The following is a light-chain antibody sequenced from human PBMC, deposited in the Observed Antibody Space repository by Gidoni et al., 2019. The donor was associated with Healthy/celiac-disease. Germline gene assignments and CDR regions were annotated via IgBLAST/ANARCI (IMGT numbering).Light chain of an antibody. CDR2: DAS. J-gene: IGKJ4*01. Sequence: EIVLTQSPATLPLSPGERATLSCRASQSVSSYLAWYQQKPGQAPRLLIYDASNRATGIPARFSGSGSGTDFTLTISSLEPEDFAVYYCQQRSNRLTFGGXTKVEIK. CDR3: QQRSNRLT. CDR1: QSVSSY. V-gene: IGKV3-11*01.